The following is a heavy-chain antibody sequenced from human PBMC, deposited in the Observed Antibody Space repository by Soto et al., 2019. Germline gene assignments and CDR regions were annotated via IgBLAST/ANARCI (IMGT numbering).Heavy chain of an antibody. Sequence: EVQLVESGGGLVKPGGSLRLSCAASGFTFSNAWMSWVRQAPGKGLEWVGRIKSKTDGGTTDYAAPVKGRFTISRDDSKSTLYLQMNSLKTEDTAVYYCTTEAMVRGVIITITRDYWGQGTLVTVSS. D-gene: IGHD3-10*01. V-gene: IGHV3-15*01. CDR3: TTEAMVRGVIITITRDY. CDR1: GFTFSNAW. CDR2: IKSKTDGGTT. J-gene: IGHJ4*02.